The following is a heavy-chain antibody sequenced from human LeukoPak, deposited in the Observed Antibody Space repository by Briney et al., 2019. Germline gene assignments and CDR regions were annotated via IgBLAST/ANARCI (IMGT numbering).Heavy chain of an antibody. CDR1: GFTFSSYW. V-gene: IGHV3-74*01. CDR3: ARDRQWNYYDSSGYPRPSDWFDP. D-gene: IGHD3-22*01. CDR2: INSDGSST. J-gene: IGHJ5*02. Sequence: PGGSLRLSCAASGFTFSSYWMQWVRQAPGRGLVWVSRINSDGSSTSYADSVKGRFTISRDNAKNTLYLQMNSLRAEDTAVYYCARDRQWNYYDSSGYPRPSDWFDPWGQGTLVTVSS.